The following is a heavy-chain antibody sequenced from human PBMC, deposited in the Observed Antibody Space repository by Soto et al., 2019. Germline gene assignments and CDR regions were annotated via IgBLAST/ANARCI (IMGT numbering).Heavy chain of an antibody. V-gene: IGHV3-23*01. CDR2: ISGSGAST. D-gene: IGHD3-16*01. CDR1: GFTFNKHA. CDR3: AKTPGVITVITSFDH. Sequence: PGGSLGLTCEESGFTFNKHALDWVRQAPGKGLEWVSAISGSGASTYDADSVKGRFTISRDNSNNTLYLQMNSLRAEDTAVYYCAKTPGVITVITSFDHWGQGTPVTVSS. J-gene: IGHJ4*02.